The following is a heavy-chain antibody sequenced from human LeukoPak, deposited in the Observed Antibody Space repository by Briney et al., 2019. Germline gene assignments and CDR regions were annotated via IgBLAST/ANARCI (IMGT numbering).Heavy chain of an antibody. J-gene: IGHJ4*02. V-gene: IGHV4-59*08. CDR2: IYDSGST. CDR3: ARYYYDSRGYYFDY. CDR1: GGSITSYY. Sequence: SETLSLTCTVSGGSITSYYWSWIRQPPGKGLEWIGDIYDSGSTNYNPSLKSRVTISVDTSKNQFSLKLRSVTAADTAVYYCARYYYDSRGYYFDYWGQGSLVTVSA. D-gene: IGHD3-22*01.